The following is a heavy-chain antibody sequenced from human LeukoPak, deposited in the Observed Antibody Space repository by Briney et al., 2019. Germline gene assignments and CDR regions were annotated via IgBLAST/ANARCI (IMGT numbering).Heavy chain of an antibody. D-gene: IGHD7-27*01. J-gene: IGHJ3*02. CDR2: ISSSSSTI. CDR1: GFTFSSYS. CDR3: ARGLGPWPQRRDDFDI. V-gene: IGHV3-48*02. Sequence: GGSLRLSCAASGFTFSSYSMNWVRQAPGKGLEWVSYISSSSSTIYYADSVKGRFTISRDNAKNSLYLQMSSLRDEDTAVYYCARGLGPWPQRRDDFDIWGQGTMVSVCS.